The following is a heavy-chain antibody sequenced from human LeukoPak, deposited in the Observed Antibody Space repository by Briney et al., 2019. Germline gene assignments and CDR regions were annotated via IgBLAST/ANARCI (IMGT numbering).Heavy chain of an antibody. Sequence: TLSLTCXXXXXSISXXYWNWIRQPPGKGLEWIGSIYYSGSTNYNPSLTSRVTRSVDTSKNQFSLKLSSVTAADTAVYYCARESYYYDSSGYYLDDYWGQGTLVTVSS. CDR1: XXSISXXY. CDR2: IYYSGST. CDR3: ARESYYYDSSGYYLDDY. V-gene: IGHV4-59*12. D-gene: IGHD3-22*01. J-gene: IGHJ4*02.